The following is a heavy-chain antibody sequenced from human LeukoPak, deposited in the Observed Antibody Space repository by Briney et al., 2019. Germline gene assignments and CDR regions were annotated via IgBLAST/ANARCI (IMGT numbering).Heavy chain of an antibody. Sequence: ASVKVSCKASGYTFTGYYMHWVRQAPGQGLEWMGWINPNSGGTNYAQKFQGRVTMTRDTSISTAYMELSRLRSDDTAVYYRARFYSGYDHLGYYYYMDVWGKGTTVTVSS. V-gene: IGHV1-2*02. D-gene: IGHD5-12*01. CDR2: INPNSGGT. CDR1: GYTFTGYY. CDR3: ARFYSGYDHLGYYYYMDV. J-gene: IGHJ6*03.